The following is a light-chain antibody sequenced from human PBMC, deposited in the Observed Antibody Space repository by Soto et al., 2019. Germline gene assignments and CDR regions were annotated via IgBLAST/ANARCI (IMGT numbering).Light chain of an antibody. V-gene: IGLV2-8*01. CDR2: EVN. J-gene: IGLJ7*01. CDR1: SSDIGGYNF. CDR3: SSYAGTNNLGV. Sequence: QSALTQPPSASGSPGQSVTISCTGTSSDIGGYNFVSWYQQHPGKAPKLIIYEVNKRPSGVPERFSGSKYGNTASLTVAGLQADDEGDYYCSSYAGTNNLGVFGGGTQLTVL.